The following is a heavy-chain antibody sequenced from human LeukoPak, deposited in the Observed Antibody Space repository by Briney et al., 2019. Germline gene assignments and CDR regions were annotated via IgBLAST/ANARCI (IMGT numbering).Heavy chain of an antibody. J-gene: IGHJ3*02. V-gene: IGHV4-39*01. D-gene: IGHD1-26*01. Sequence: PSETLSLTCTVSGGSISSSNYYWGWFRQPPGKGLEGIGRIYYSGSTYYTPSLKSRATISVDTSKNQFSLKLSSVTAADTAVYYCARPDSGTYVARAFDIWGQGTLVSVSS. CDR3: ARPDSGTYVARAFDI. CDR2: IYYSGST. CDR1: GGSISSSNYY.